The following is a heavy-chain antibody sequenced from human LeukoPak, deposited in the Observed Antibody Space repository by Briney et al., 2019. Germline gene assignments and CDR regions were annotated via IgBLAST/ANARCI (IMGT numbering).Heavy chain of an antibody. J-gene: IGHJ5*02. Sequence: GGSLRLSCAASGFTFSNYDMHWARQAPGKGLEWVTFILYDGSNEYYADSVKGRFTISRDNSKNTLYLQMNSLTVEDTAMHYCVRSYHPGGWFDPWGQGTLVTVSS. V-gene: IGHV3-30*02. CDR1: GFTFSNYD. CDR2: ILYDGSNE. D-gene: IGHD2-21*01. CDR3: VRSYHPGGWFDP.